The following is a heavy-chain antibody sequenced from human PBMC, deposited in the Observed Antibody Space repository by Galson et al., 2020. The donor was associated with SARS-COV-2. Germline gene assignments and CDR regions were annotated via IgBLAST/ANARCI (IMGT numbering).Heavy chain of an antibody. Sequence: GGSLRLSCAASGFTFSSYDMHWVRQATGKGLEWVSAICTAGDTYYPGSVKGRFTISRENAKNSLYLQMNSLRAGDTAVYYCARDINRWGGYETSSTDYWGQGTLVTVSS. CDR3: ARDINRWGGYETSSTDY. V-gene: IGHV3-13*01. CDR1: GFTFSSYD. J-gene: IGHJ4*02. CDR2: ICTAGDT. D-gene: IGHD5-18*01.